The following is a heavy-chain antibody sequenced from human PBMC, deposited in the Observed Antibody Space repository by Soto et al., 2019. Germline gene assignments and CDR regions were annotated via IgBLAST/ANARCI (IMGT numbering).Heavy chain of an antibody. V-gene: IGHV3-23*01. CDR1: GFTFSSYV. D-gene: IGHD3-22*01. CDR3: AKDGSYYDSPTESDC. J-gene: IGHJ4*02. Sequence: EVQLLESGGGLVQPGGSLRLSCAASGFTFSSYVMTWVRQAPGQGLEWVSSISGSGGSTYLADSVEGRFTISRDNSKNTVYLQMNSLRAEDTAVYYCAKDGSYYDSPTESDCWGQGTLVTVAS. CDR2: ISGSGGST.